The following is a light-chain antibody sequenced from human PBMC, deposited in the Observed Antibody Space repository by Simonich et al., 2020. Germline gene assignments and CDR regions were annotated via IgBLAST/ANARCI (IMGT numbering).Light chain of an antibody. V-gene: IGLV6-57*03. CDR2: DDN. J-gene: IGLJ3*02. CDR1: SGSIASNY. Sequence: NFMLTQPHSVSESPGKTVTISCTRSSGSIASNYVQWYQQRPGSAPTTVIYDDNHRPSGVPVRFSGSIDSSSNSASLTISGLKTEDEADYYCQSYDSSIWVFGGGTKLTVL. CDR3: QSYDSSIWV.